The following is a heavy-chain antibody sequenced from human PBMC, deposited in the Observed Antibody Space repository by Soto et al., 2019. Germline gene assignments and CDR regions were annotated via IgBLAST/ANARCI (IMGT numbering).Heavy chain of an antibody. J-gene: IGHJ5*02. D-gene: IGHD4-17*01. CDR3: ARHFSASYGDYALGWFEP. Sequence: SETLSLTCTVSGGSISSYYWSWIRQPPGKGLEWIGYIYYSGSTNYNPSLKSRVTISVDTSKNQFSLRLSSVTAADTAVYYCARHFSASYGDYALGWFEPWGQGTLVTVSS. CDR1: GGSISSYY. CDR2: IYYSGST. V-gene: IGHV4-59*08.